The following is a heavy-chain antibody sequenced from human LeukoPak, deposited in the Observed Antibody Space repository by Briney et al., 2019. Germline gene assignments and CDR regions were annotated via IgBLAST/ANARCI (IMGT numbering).Heavy chain of an antibody. Sequence: GGSLRLSCAASGFTFSSYGMSWVRQAPGKGLEWVSGISGSGGSTYYADSVKGRFTISRDNSKNTLYLQMNSLRAEDTAVYYCAKERVSEYYDSSGYYWFDPWGQGTLVTVSS. D-gene: IGHD3-22*01. CDR1: GFTFSSYG. J-gene: IGHJ5*02. CDR2: ISGSGGST. V-gene: IGHV3-23*01. CDR3: AKERVSEYYDSSGYYWFDP.